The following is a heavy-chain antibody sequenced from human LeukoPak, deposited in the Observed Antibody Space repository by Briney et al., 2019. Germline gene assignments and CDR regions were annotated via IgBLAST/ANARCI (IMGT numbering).Heavy chain of an antibody. J-gene: IGHJ4*02. CDR1: GFTLSSYW. CDR3: VRGNPFGGY. D-gene: IGHD2-15*01. V-gene: IGHV3-7*03. Sequence: GGSLRLSCAASGFTLSSYWMIWVRQAPGKGLEWAANIKQDGSEISYVDSVKGRFTISRDNAKNSLYLQMNSLRAEDTAVYYCVRGNPFGGYWGQGTLVTVSS. CDR2: IKQDGSEI.